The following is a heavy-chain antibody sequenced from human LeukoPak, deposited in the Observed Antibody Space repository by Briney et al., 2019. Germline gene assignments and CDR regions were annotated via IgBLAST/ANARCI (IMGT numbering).Heavy chain of an antibody. V-gene: IGHV3-23*01. CDR3: AKDSGWNYYFDY. J-gene: IGHJ4*02. CDR2: ISGSGGST. Sequence: GGSLRLSCAASGFTFSSYAMSWVRPAPGKGLEWVSAISGSGGSTYYADSVKGRFTISRDNSKNTLYVQMNSLRAEDTAVYYCAKDSGWNYYFDYWGQGTLVTVSS. CDR1: GFTFSSYA. D-gene: IGHD6-19*01.